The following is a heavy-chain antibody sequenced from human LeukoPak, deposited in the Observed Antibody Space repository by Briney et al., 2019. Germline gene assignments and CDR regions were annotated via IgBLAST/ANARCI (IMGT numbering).Heavy chain of an antibody. Sequence: GGSLRLSCAASGFTVSSNYMSWVPQAPGKGLEWVSVIYSGGSTYYADSVKGRFTISRDNSKNTLYLQMNSLRAEDTAVYYCARLEWLLYFYFDYWGQGTLVTVSS. V-gene: IGHV3-66*02. D-gene: IGHD3-3*01. CDR1: GFTVSSNY. J-gene: IGHJ4*02. CDR3: ARLEWLLYFYFDY. CDR2: IYSGGST.